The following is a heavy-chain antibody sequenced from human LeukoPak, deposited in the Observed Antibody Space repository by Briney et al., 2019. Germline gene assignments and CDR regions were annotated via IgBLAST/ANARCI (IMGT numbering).Heavy chain of an antibody. D-gene: IGHD3-16*02. J-gene: IGHJ4*02. V-gene: IGHV3-21*01. CDR1: GFTFSSYS. CDR2: ISSSSSYI. Sequence: PGGSLRLSCAASGFTFSSYSMNWVRQAPGKGLEWVSSISSSSSYIYYADSVKGRFTISRDNSKSTVYLQMNSLRAEDTAVYYCARGENYDYVWGSYRYYYFDYWGQGTLVTVSS. CDR3: ARGENYDYVWGSYRYYYFDY.